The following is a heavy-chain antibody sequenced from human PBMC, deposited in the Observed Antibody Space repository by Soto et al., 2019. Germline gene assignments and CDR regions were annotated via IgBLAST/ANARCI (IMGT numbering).Heavy chain of an antibody. Sequence: SETLSLTCTVSGGSINTFYWSWVRQPAGKGLEWIGRIFSSGSTSFNPSPESRVAMSVDTSKNHFSLNLSSVTAADMAVYYCAREGSYSAYNFAHGIQLWSFDFWGQGALVTVSS. CDR1: GGSINTFY. J-gene: IGHJ4*02. D-gene: IGHD5-12*01. CDR2: IFSSGST. CDR3: AREGSYSAYNFAHGIQLWSFDF. V-gene: IGHV4-4*07.